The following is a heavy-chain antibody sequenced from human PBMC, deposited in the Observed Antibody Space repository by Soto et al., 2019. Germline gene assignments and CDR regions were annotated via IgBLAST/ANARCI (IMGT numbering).Heavy chain of an antibody. J-gene: IGHJ3*02. CDR1: GGSISSGDYY. CDR3: ARDTYYYDSSGYPSDAFDI. D-gene: IGHD3-22*01. V-gene: IGHV4-30-4*01. Sequence: PSETLSLTCTVSGGSISSGDYYWSWIRQPPGKGLEWIGYIYYSGSTYYNPSLKSRVTISVDTSKNQFSLKLSSVTAADTAVYYCARDTYYYDSSGYPSDAFDIWDQGTMVTVSS. CDR2: IYYSGST.